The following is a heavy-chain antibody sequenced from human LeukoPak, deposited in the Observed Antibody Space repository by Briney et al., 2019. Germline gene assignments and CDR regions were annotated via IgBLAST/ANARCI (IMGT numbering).Heavy chain of an antibody. Sequence: SQTLSLTCTVSGGSIRSDDYYWNWIRQPPGKGLEWIGYIYYSGGTYYNPSLKSRITMSVDTSKNQFSLKLSSVTAADTAVYYCARDLRGYDFFDYWGQGTLVTVSS. CDR1: GGSIRSDDYY. J-gene: IGHJ4*02. CDR3: ARDLRGYDFFDY. V-gene: IGHV4-30-4*08. CDR2: IYYSGGT. D-gene: IGHD5-12*01.